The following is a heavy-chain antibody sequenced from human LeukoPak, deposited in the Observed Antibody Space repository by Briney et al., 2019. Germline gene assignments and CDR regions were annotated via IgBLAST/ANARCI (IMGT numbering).Heavy chain of an antibody. V-gene: IGHV3-7*01. J-gene: IGHJ4*02. CDR2: IKQDGSEK. CDR3: ARVSGYHDSSGRGYFDY. D-gene: IGHD3-22*01. CDR1: GFTFSSYW. Sequence: GSLRLSCAASGFTFSSYWMSWVRQAPGKGLEWVANIKQDGSEKYYVDSVKGRFTISRDNAKNSLYLQMNSLRAEDTAVYYCARVSGYHDSSGRGYFDYWGQGTLVTVSS.